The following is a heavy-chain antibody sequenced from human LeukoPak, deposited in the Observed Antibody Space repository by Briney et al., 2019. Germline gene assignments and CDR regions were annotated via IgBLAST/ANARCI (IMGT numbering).Heavy chain of an antibody. D-gene: IGHD3-22*01. J-gene: IGHJ3*02. Sequence: ASVKVSCKVSGYTLTELSMHWVRQAPGKGLEWMGGFDPEDGETIYAQKFQGRVTMTEDTSTDTAYMELSSLRSEDTAVYYCATANSSDPPMDSSPTGEAFDIWGQGTMVTVSS. CDR1: GYTLTELS. CDR3: ATANSSDPPMDSSPTGEAFDI. V-gene: IGHV1-24*01. CDR2: FDPEDGET.